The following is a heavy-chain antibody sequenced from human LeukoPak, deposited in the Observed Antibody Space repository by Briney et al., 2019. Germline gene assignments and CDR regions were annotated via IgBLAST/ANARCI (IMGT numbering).Heavy chain of an antibody. CDR3: AKGRITGTFVDY. J-gene: IGHJ4*02. Sequence: GGSLRLSCAASGFTFSSYGMHWVRQAPGKGLEWVAFIRYDGSNKYYADSVKGRFTISRDNSKNTLYLQMSSLRAEDTAVYYCAKGRITGTFVDYWGQGTLVTVSS. D-gene: IGHD1-20*01. CDR1: GFTFSSYG. V-gene: IGHV3-30*02. CDR2: IRYDGSNK.